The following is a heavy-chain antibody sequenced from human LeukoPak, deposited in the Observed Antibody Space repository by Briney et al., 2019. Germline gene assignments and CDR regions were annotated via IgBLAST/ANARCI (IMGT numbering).Heavy chain of an antibody. D-gene: IGHD6-6*01. CDR2: IIPIFGTA. CDR1: GGTFSSYA. V-gene: IGHV1-69*13. Sequence: GASVKVSCKASGGTFSSYAISWVRQAPGQGLEWMGGIIPIFGTANYAQKFQGRVTITADESTSTAYMELSSLRSEDTAMYYCARSLYSSSPAYYYYYGLDVWGQGTTVTVSS. CDR3: ARSLYSSSPAYYYYYGLDV. J-gene: IGHJ6*02.